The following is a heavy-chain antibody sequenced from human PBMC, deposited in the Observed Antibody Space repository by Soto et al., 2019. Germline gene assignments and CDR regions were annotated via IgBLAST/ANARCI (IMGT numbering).Heavy chain of an antibody. V-gene: IGHV1-69*01. CDR2: IIPIFGTA. CDR1: GGTFSSYA. D-gene: IGHD2-15*01. J-gene: IGHJ4*02. Sequence: QVQLVQSGAEVKKPGSSVKVSCKASGGTFSSYAISWVRQAPGQGLEWMGGIIPIFGTANYAQKFPGRVTITAAESTSTAYMELSSLGSEDAAVYYCARADSGGVYCSCGSWYGGFDYWGQGTLVTVSS. CDR3: ARADSGGVYCSCGSWYGGFDY.